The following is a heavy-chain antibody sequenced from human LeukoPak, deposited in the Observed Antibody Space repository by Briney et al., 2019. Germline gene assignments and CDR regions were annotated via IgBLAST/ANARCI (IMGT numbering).Heavy chain of an antibody. CDR3: ARGYCSSTSCRYYCDY. CDR2: INPSGGST. V-gene: IGHV1-46*01. CDR1: GYTFTSYY. D-gene: IGHD2-2*01. J-gene: IGHJ4*02. Sequence: ASVKVSCKASGYTFTSYYMHWVRQAPGQGLEWMGIINPSGGSTSYAQKFQGRVTMTRDTSTSTVYMELSSLRSEDTAVYYCARGYCSSTSCRYYCDYWGQGTLVTVSS.